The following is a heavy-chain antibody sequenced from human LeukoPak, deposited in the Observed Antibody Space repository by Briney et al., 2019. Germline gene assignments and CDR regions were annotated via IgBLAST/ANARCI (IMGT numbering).Heavy chain of an antibody. CDR1: GFTFRNYG. Sequence: GGSLRLSCAASGFTFRNYGMHWVRQAPGQGLQWVAFIRFDGSIIFYADSVKGRFTISRDTSKNTLYLQMNSLRPDDTAVYYCARHPLPYSSGLIYYFDYWGQGTLVTVSS. CDR3: ARHPLPYSSGLIYYFDY. CDR2: IRFDGSII. D-gene: IGHD6-19*01. V-gene: IGHV3-30*02. J-gene: IGHJ4*02.